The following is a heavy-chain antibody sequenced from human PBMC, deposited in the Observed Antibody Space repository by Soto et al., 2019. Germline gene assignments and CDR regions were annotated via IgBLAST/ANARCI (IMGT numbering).Heavy chain of an antibody. CDR3: ARGDSTDCSNSVCSFFYNHDMDV. Sequence: ASVKVSCKASGYSFTDYHIHWVRQAPGQGLEWLGRINPKSGGTSTAQKFQGWVTMTTDTSISTASMELTRLTSDDTAIYYCARGDSTDCSNSVCSFFYNHDMDVWGQGTTVTVSS. CDR2: INPKSGGT. D-gene: IGHD2-8*01. V-gene: IGHV1-2*04. CDR1: GYSFTDYH. J-gene: IGHJ6*02.